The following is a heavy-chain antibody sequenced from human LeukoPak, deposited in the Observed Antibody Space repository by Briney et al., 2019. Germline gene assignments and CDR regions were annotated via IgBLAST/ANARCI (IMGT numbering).Heavy chain of an antibody. J-gene: IGHJ5*02. CDR3: ARDPRKIAARPYNWFDP. CDR1: GGSFSGYY. V-gene: IGHV4-34*01. D-gene: IGHD6-6*01. CDR2: INHSGST. Sequence: PSETLSLTCAVYGGSFSGYYWSWIRQPPGKGLEWIGEINHSGSTNYNPSLKSQVTISVDTSKNQFSLKLSSVTAADTAVYYCARDPRKIAARPYNWFDPWGQGTLVTVSS.